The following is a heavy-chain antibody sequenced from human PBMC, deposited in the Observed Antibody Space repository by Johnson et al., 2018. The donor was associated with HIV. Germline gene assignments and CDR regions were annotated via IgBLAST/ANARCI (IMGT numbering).Heavy chain of an antibody. V-gene: IGHV3-30*18. D-gene: IGHD3-22*01. J-gene: IGHJ3*02. Sequence: QVQLVESGGGVVQPGRSLRLSCAASGFTFSSYGMHWVRQAPGKGLEWLAVISFDGSNKYYADSVKGQFTISRDNSKNTLLLQMNSLRPEDTAVYYCAKCRDYDSSGSHAFDIWGQGTMVTVSS. CDR1: GFTFSSYG. CDR3: AKCRDYDSSGSHAFDI. CDR2: ISFDGSNK.